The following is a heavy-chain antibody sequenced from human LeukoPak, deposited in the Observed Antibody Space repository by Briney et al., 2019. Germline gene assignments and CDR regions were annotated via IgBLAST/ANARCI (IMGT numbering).Heavy chain of an antibody. D-gene: IGHD5-18*01. CDR2: IYYSGST. Sequence: SETLSLTCTVSGGSISSYYWNWIRQPPGKGLEWIGYIYYSGSTNYNPSLKSRVTISVDTSKNQFSLRLSSVTAAGTAVYYCARGIQHFDSWGQGTLVSVSS. CDR3: ARGIQHFDS. V-gene: IGHV4-59*01. J-gene: IGHJ4*02. CDR1: GGSISSYY.